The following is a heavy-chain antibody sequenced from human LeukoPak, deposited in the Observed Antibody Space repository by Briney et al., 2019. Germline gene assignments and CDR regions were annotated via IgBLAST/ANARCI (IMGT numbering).Heavy chain of an antibody. CDR2: ISSSSSTI. V-gene: IGHV3-48*01. Sequence: GGSLRLSCAASGFTFSSYSMNWVRQAPGKGLEWVSYISSSSSTIYYADSVKGRFTISRDNAKNTLYLQMNSLRAEDTAVYYCAKVNSGSYLDDYYFDYWGQGTLVTVSS. CDR1: GFTFSSYS. J-gene: IGHJ4*02. D-gene: IGHD1-26*01. CDR3: AKVNSGSYLDDYYFDY.